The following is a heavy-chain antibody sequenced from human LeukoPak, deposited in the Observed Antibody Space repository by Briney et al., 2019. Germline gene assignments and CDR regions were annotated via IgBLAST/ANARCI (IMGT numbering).Heavy chain of an antibody. CDR2: IYTSGST. V-gene: IGHV4-61*02. D-gene: IGHD4-17*01. CDR1: GGSISSGSYY. CDR3: ARDLYYGDITEHNWFDP. J-gene: IGHJ5*02. Sequence: SETLSLXCTVSGGSISSGSYYWSWIRQPAGKGLEWIGRIYTSGSTNYNPSLKSRVTISVDTSKNQFSLKLSSVTAADTAVYYCARDLYYGDITEHNWFDPWGQGTLVTVSS.